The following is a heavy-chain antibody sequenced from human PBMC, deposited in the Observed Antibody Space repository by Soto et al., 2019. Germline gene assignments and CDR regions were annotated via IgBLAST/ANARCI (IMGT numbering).Heavy chain of an antibody. CDR1: GGSISSGGYY. V-gene: IGHV4-31*03. CDR3: AREGCSGGSCYSEP. J-gene: IGHJ5*02. CDR2: IYHSGST. D-gene: IGHD2-15*01. Sequence: QVQLQESGPGLVKPSQTLSLTCTVSGGSISSGGYYWSWIRQHPGKGLEWIGYIYHSGSTYYNPSLKSRVTISVDTSKNQFSLKLSSVTAADTAVYYCAREGCSGGSCYSEPWGQGTLVTVSS.